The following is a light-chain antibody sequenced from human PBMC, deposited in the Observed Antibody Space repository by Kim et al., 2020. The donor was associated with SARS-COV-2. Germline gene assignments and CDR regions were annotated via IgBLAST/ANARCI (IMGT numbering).Light chain of an antibody. J-gene: IGKJ2*01. Sequence: SQSPATVSVSPGERATLSCTASQSVTRHLAWYQQKPGQPPRLVIYDTSTRATGIPARFKGSGSGTEFTLTISSLQSEDCAVYYCQQYSNWTPYTFGQGNKLE. CDR2: DTS. V-gene: IGKV3-15*01. CDR1: QSVTRH. CDR3: QQYSNWTPYT.